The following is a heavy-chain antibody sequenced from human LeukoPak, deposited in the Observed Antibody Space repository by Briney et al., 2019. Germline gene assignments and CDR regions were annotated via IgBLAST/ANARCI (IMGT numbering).Heavy chain of an antibody. V-gene: IGHV3-30*04. Sequence: PGRSLRLSCAASGFTFSSYAMHWVRQAPGKGLEWVAVISYDGSNKYYADSVKGRFTISRDNSKNTLYLQMNSLRAEDTAVYYCARDGIGELLGLYDYWGQGTLVTVSS. CDR3: ARDGIGELLGLYDY. CDR2: ISYDGSNK. CDR1: GFTFSSYA. D-gene: IGHD3-10*01. J-gene: IGHJ4*02.